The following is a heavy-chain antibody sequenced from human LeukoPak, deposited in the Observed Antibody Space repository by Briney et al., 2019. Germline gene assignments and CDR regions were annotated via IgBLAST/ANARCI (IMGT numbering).Heavy chain of an antibody. CDR3: ARSKQQLTVNWFDP. CDR2: IIPIFGTA. CDR1: GYTFTSYA. Sequence: ASVKVSCKASGYTFTSYAMNWVRQAPGQGLEWMGGIIPIFGTANYAQKFQGRVTITADESTSTAYMELSSLRSEDTAVYYCARSKQQLTVNWFDPWGQGTLVTVSS. D-gene: IGHD6-13*01. J-gene: IGHJ5*02. V-gene: IGHV1-69*13.